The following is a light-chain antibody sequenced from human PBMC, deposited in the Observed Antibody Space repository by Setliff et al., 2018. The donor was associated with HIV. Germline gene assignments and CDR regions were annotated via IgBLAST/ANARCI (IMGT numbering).Light chain of an antibody. CDR2: DVS. V-gene: IGLV2-23*02. CDR1: SSDVGSYNL. CDR3: CSYAGSSTFPYV. J-gene: IGLJ1*01. Sequence: QSVLTQPASVSGSPGQSITISCTGTSSDVGSYNLVSWYQQHPGKAPKLMIYDVSKRPSGVSNRFSGSKSGNTASLTISGLQAEDEADYYCCSYAGSSTFPYVFGTGTKVTVL.